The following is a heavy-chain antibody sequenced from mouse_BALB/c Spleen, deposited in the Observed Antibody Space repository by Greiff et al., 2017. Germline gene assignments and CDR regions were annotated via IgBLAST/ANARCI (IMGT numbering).Heavy chain of an antibody. V-gene: IGHV5-15*02. D-gene: IGHD1-1*01. J-gene: IGHJ3*01. CDR2: ISNLAYSI. CDR1: GFTFSDYG. CDR3: ARDYGY. Sequence: EVKLVESGGGLVQPGGSRKLSCAASGFTFSDYGMAWVRQAPGKGPEWVAFISNLAYSIYYADTVTGRFTISRENAKNTLYLEMSSLRSEDTAMYYCARDYGYWGQGTLVTVSA.